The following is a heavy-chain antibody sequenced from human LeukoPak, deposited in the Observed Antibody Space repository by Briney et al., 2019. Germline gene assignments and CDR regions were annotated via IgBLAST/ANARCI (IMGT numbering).Heavy chain of an antibody. V-gene: IGHV3-7*03. J-gene: IGHJ5*02. CDR2: IKQDGSEK. CDR3: ARNKPPITMVRGVNWFDP. Sequence: GGSLRLSCAASGFTFSGYAMSWVRQAPGKGLEWVANIKQDGSEKYYVDSVKGRFTISRDNAKNSLYLQMNSLRAEDTAVYYCARNKPPITMVRGVNWFDPWGQGTLVTVSS. D-gene: IGHD3-10*01. CDR1: GFTFSGYA.